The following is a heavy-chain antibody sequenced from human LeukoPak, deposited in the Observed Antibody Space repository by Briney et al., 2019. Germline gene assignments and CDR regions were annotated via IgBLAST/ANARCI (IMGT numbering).Heavy chain of an antibody. D-gene: IGHD6-6*01. Sequence: SETLSLTCTVSGGSISSSNWWSWVRQPPGKGLEWIGEIYHSGSTNYNPSLKSRVTISVDKSKNQFSLKLSSVTAADTAVYYCARVEAGSSHIDYWGQGTLVTVSS. CDR2: IYHSGST. V-gene: IGHV4-4*02. CDR3: ARVEAGSSHIDY. J-gene: IGHJ4*02. CDR1: GGSISSSNW.